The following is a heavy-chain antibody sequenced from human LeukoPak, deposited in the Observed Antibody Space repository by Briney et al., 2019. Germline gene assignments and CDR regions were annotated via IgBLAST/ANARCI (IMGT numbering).Heavy chain of an antibody. V-gene: IGHV4-39*01. D-gene: IGHD3-10*01. CDR2: IYYSGST. Sequence: SETLSLTCTVSGGSISSSSYYWGWIRQPPGKGLEWIGSIYYSGSTYYNPSLKSRVTISVDTSKNQFSLKLSSVTAADTAVYYCARQDVLLWFEEFSGPIDYWGQGTLVTVSS. CDR3: ARQDVLLWFEEFSGPIDY. CDR1: GGSISSSSYY. J-gene: IGHJ4*02.